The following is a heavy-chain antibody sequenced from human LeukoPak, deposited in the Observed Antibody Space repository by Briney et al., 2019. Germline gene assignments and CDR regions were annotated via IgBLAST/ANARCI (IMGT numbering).Heavy chain of an antibody. Sequence: PSETLSLTCTVSGFSISSYYWSWIRQPPGKGLEWIWYTYYSGSTNYNPSLKSRVTISVDTSKIQFSLKRSSVTAADTAVYYCARLNGNWVDPWGQGTLVTVSS. CDR2: TYYSGST. J-gene: IGHJ5*02. CDR1: GFSISSYY. V-gene: IGHV4-59*08. D-gene: IGHD1-1*01. CDR3: ARLNGNWVDP.